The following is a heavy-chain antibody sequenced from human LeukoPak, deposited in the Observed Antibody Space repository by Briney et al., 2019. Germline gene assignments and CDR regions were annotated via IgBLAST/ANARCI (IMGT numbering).Heavy chain of an antibody. Sequence: PSETLSLTCTVSGGSISSYYWSWIRQPPGKGLEWIGYIYYSGSTNYNPSLKSRVTISVDTSKNQFSLKLSSVTAADTAVYYCARDKRYYDFWSATQRFDAFDIWGQGTMVTVSS. V-gene: IGHV4-59*01. J-gene: IGHJ3*02. CDR3: ARDKRYYDFWSATQRFDAFDI. CDR1: GGSISSYY. CDR2: IYYSGST. D-gene: IGHD3-3*01.